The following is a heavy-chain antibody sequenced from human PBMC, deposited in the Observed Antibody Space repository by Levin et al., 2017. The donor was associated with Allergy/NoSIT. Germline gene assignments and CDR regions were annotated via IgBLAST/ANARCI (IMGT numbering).Heavy chain of an antibody. Sequence: GESLKISCKASGYTFTGYYIHWVRQAPGQGLEWMGWINPNSGGTNCAQKFQDRVTMTRDTSISTTYMELSRLRSDDTAVYYCARYSGGSPFDYWGRGTLVTVSS. CDR1: GYTFTGYY. D-gene: IGHD6-19*01. V-gene: IGHV1-2*02. CDR3: ARYSGGSPFDY. J-gene: IGHJ4*02. CDR2: INPNSGGT.